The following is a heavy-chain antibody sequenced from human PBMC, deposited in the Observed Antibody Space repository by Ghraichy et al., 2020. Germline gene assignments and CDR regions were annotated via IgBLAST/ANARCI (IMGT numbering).Heavy chain of an antibody. CDR2: ISDDGRPK. CDR3: GKAVGKWGRQGWDAFDI. J-gene: IGHJ3*02. V-gene: IGHV3-30*04. Sequence: GGSLRLSCAASGFTFSGYSMHWVRQGPGKGLEWVAVISDDGRPKFYADSVKGRFTISRDNSNNTLSLQMNSLRPDDTAVYFCGKAVGKWGRQGWDAFDIWGQGTMVTVSS. D-gene: IGHD7-27*01. CDR1: GFTFSGYS.